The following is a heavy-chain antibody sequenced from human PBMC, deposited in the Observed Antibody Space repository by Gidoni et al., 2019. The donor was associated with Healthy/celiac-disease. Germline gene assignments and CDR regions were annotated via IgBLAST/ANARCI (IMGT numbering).Heavy chain of an antibody. J-gene: IGHJ4*02. CDR3: ARDVYYGDYSFDY. CDR2: ISSSSITI. CDR1: GFTFSSHS. Sequence: EVQLVESGGGLVQPGGYLRLSCAASGFTFSSHSMTWFRQAPGKGLEWVSYISSSSITIYYADSVKGRFTISRDNAKNSLYLQMNSLRAEDTALYYCARDVYYGDYSFDYWGQGTLVTVSS. V-gene: IGHV3-48*01. D-gene: IGHD4-17*01.